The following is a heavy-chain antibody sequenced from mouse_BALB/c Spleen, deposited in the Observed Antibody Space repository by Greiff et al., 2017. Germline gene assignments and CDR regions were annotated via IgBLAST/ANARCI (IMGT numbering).Heavy chain of an antibody. J-gene: IGHJ2*01. CDR3: ARSPFYNFDY. CDR1: GYTFTSYW. CDR2: IYPGDGDT. Sequence: QVQLKESGAELARPGASVKLSCKASGYTFTSYWMQWVKQRPGQGLEWIGAIYPGDGDTRYTQKFKGKATLTADKSSSTAYMQLSSLASEDSAVYYCARSPFYNFDYWGQGTTLTVSS. V-gene: IGHV1-87*01.